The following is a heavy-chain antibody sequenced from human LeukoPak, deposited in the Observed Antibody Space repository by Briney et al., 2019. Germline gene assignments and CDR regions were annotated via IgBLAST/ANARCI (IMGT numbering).Heavy chain of an antibody. J-gene: IGHJ4*02. D-gene: IGHD5-24*01. CDR1: GGSISSYY. Sequence: SETLSLTCTVSGGSISSYYWSWIRRPPGKGLEWIGYIYYSGSTNYNPSLKSRVTISVDTSKNQFSLKLSSVTAADTAVYYCARVEVATIDYWGQGTLVTVSS. CDR3: ARVEVATIDY. CDR2: IYYSGST. V-gene: IGHV4-59*01.